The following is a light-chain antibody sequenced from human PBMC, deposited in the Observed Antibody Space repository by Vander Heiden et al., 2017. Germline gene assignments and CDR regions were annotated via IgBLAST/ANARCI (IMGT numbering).Light chain of an antibody. CDR3: LIWHTSAWV. J-gene: IGLJ3*02. CDR2: YNSDSDT. CDR1: SDINVGTYR. Sequence: QSGLTQPSSLSESPGASASLTCTLRSDINVGTYRIYWYQQKPGSPPQYLLRYNSDSDTQQGSGVPSRFSGSKDASANAGILLISGLQSEDEADYYCLIWHTSAWVFGGGTKLTVL. V-gene: IGLV5-45*03.